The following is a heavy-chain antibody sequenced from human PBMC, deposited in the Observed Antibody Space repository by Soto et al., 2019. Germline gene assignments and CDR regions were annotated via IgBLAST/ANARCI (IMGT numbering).Heavy chain of an antibody. Sequence: QVQLQESGPGLVMPSGTLSLTCSVSGDSVSSNSYYWTWIRQPPGKTLEWVGFILSSGGTSTNPSLRGRLSMSVDTYKNQFAMRLTSVTAADTGVYFCAKGFNTGMYVDSWGRGTLVTVSS. CDR3: AKGFNTGMYVDS. J-gene: IGHJ5*01. V-gene: IGHV4-61*01. CDR2: ILSSGGT. D-gene: IGHD2-8*01. CDR1: GDSVSSNSYY.